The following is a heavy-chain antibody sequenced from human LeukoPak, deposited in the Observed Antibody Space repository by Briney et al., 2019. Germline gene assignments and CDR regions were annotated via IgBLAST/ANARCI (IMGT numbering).Heavy chain of an antibody. CDR1: GYSISSGYY. Sequence: SETLSLTCTVSGYSISSGYYWGWIRQPPGKGLEWIGSIYHSGSTYYNPSLKSRVTISVDTSKNQFSLKLSSVTAADTAVYYCARPLRDYWGQGTLVTVSS. V-gene: IGHV4-38-2*02. CDR3: ARPLRDY. J-gene: IGHJ4*02. CDR2: IYHSGST.